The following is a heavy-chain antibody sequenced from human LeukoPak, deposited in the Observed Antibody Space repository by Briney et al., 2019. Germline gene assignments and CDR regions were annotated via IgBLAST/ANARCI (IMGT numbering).Heavy chain of an antibody. CDR2: IYPGDFDI. CDR1: GYSFTNYW. J-gene: IGHJ4*02. D-gene: IGHD1-26*01. V-gene: IGHV5-51*01. Sequence: PGESLKISCKGSGYSFTNYWIGWVRQMPGKGLEWMGIIYPGDFDIRYNPSFQGQVTISGDKSISTAYLQWSSLKVSDTAIYYCTRLEEVGTTVEYFDYWGQGTLVTVSS. CDR3: TRLEEVGTTVEYFDY.